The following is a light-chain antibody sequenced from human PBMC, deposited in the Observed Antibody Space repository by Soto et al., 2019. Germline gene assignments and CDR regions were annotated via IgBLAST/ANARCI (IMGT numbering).Light chain of an antibody. V-gene: IGKV4-1*01. CDR3: QQYYSIPWT. CDR2: WAS. CDR1: QSVLFSSNNNNR. J-gene: IGKJ1*01. Sequence: DIVMTQSPDSLAVSLGERATINCKPSQSVLFSSNNNNRLAWYQQKPGQPPKLLIYWASTRESGVPDRFSGTGSGTDFTLTISSLQAEDVAVYYCQQYYSIPWTFGQGTKVEIK.